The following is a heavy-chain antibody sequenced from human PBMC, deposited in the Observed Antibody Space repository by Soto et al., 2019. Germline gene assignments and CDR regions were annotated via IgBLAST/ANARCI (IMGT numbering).Heavy chain of an antibody. CDR2: ISPNNGKT. J-gene: IGHJ4*02. Sequence: ASVKVSCKASGGTFSSYAISWVRQAPGQGLEWMGGISPNNGKTNYAQKLQGRVTMTTDTSTSTAYMELRSLRSDDTAVYYCARDVGMITFGGVIVGDYWGQGTLVTVSS. CDR1: GGTFSSYA. V-gene: IGHV1-18*01. CDR3: ARDVGMITFGGVIVGDY. D-gene: IGHD3-16*02.